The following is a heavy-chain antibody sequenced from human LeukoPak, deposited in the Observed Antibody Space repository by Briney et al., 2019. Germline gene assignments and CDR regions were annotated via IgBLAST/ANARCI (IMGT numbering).Heavy chain of an antibody. Sequence: ASVKVSCTASGYTFTSYGISWVRQAPGQGLEWMGWISAYNGNTNYAQKLQGRVTMTTDTSTSTAYMELRSLRSDDTAVYYCARGYCGTTSCHPFDYWGQGTLVTVSS. CDR3: ARGYCGTTSCHPFDY. J-gene: IGHJ4*02. D-gene: IGHD2-2*01. V-gene: IGHV1-18*01. CDR1: GYTFTSYG. CDR2: ISAYNGNT.